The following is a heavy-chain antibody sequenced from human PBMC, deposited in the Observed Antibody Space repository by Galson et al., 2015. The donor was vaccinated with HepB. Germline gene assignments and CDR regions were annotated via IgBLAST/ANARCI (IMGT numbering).Heavy chain of an antibody. J-gene: IGHJ4*02. D-gene: IGHD2-21*02. Sequence: SLRLSCAASGFTFSSYSMTWVRQAPGKGLAWVSSISDNGYTIYYADSVKGRFTISRDNSKNTLYLQMNSLRVDDTAIYYCAKIGRYGGDPPSWGWGQGTLVTVSS. CDR3: AKIGRYGGDPPSWG. CDR1: GFTFSSYS. CDR2: ISDNGYTI. V-gene: IGHV3-23*01.